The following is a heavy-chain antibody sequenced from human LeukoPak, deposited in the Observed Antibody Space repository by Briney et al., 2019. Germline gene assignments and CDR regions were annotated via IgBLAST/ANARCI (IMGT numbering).Heavy chain of an antibody. CDR3: AKTFTSGWAIFDS. J-gene: IGHJ4*02. Sequence: GGSLRLSCAASGFTFNHYGMHWVRQAPGKGPEWVSGISWGSDSIGYADSVKGRFTISRDNAKNSLYLQMNSLRAEDTALYYCAKTFTSGWAIFDSWGQGTLVTVSS. V-gene: IGHV3-9*01. D-gene: IGHD6-19*01. CDR2: ISWGSDSI. CDR1: GFTFNHYG.